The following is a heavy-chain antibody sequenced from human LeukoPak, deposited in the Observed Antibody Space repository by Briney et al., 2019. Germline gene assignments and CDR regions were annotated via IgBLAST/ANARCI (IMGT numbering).Heavy chain of an antibody. Sequence: GGSLRLSCAASGFTFSSYAMSWVRQAPGKGLEWVSVISGSGGSTYYADSVKGRFTISRDNFKHTLYLQMNSLRAEETAVYYCAKDRDSGYEALDYWGQGTLVTVSS. CDR2: ISGSGGST. CDR1: GFTFSSYA. V-gene: IGHV3-23*01. J-gene: IGHJ4*02. D-gene: IGHD5-12*01. CDR3: AKDRDSGYEALDY.